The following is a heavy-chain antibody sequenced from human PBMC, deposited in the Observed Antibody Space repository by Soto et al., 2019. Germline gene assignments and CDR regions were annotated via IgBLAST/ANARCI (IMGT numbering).Heavy chain of an antibody. CDR3: ARALTGYGMDV. J-gene: IGHJ6*04. Sequence: QVQLVQSGVEVREPGASVKVSCKAVRYIFTNYGVSWVRQAPGQGLEWMGWITTYNGNTEYAQKFQGRVTMTTDASTRTAYMELGSLGSDDTAIYYCARALTGYGMDVWGEGTTVTVSS. CDR1: RYIFTNYG. CDR2: ITTYNGNT. V-gene: IGHV1-18*01.